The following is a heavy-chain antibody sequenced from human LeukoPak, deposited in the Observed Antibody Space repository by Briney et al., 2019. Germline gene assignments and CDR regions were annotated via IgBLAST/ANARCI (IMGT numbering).Heavy chain of an antibody. Sequence: ASVKVSCKASGYTFTGYYMHWVRQAPGQGLEWMGWINPNSGGTNYAQKFQGRVTMTRDTSISTAYMELSRLRSDDTAVHYCARSIRGIAAAGRFDPWGQGTLVTVSS. V-gene: IGHV1-2*02. J-gene: IGHJ5*02. CDR3: ARSIRGIAAAGRFDP. D-gene: IGHD6-13*01. CDR1: GYTFTGYY. CDR2: INPNSGGT.